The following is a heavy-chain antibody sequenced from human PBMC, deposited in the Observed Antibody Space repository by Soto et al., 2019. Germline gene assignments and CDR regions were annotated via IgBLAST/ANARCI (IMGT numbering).Heavy chain of an antibody. D-gene: IGHD3-3*02. CDR2: ISSSGSTI. CDR1: GFTFSSYE. J-gene: IGHJ6*02. V-gene: IGHV3-48*03. Sequence: GGSLRLSCAASGFTFSSYEMNWVRQAPGKGLEWVSYISSSGSTIYYADSVKGRFTISRDNAKNSLYLQMNSLRAEDTAVYYCARGPPPFLEHYYYGMDVWGQGTTVTVSS. CDR3: ARGPPPFLEHYYYGMDV.